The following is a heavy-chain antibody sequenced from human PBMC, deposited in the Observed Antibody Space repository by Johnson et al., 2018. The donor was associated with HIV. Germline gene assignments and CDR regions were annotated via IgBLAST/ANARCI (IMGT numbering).Heavy chain of an antibody. V-gene: IGHV3-23*04. CDR1: GFTFSSYA. CDR3: TTAIVIDAFDI. CDR2: ISGSGGST. Sequence: VQLVESGGGVVQPGRSLRLSCAASGFTFSSYAMNWVRQAPGKGLEWVSTISGSGGSTYYADSVKGRFTISRDNSKNTLYLQMNSLTTEDTAVYYCTTAIVIDAFDIWGQGTMVTVSS. D-gene: IGHD3-16*02. J-gene: IGHJ3*02.